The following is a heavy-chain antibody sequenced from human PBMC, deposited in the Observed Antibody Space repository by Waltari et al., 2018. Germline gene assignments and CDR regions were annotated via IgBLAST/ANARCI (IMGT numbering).Heavy chain of an antibody. V-gene: IGHV1-2*02. J-gene: IGHJ4*02. Sequence: QVHLVQSGAEVKKPGASVKVSCKASGYPFTGYQIHWVRQAPGQGLEWMGWINPNSGGTNYAQNFQGRVTITRDTSIRTAYMELSRLRSDDTAMYYCARDLVVGSGDYWGQGTLVTVSS. CDR3: ARDLVVGSGDY. CDR2: INPNSGGT. CDR1: GYPFTGYQ. D-gene: IGHD1-26*01.